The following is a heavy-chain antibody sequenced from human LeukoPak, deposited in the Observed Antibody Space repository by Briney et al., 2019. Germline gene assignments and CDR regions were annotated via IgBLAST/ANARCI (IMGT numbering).Heavy chain of an antibody. D-gene: IGHD5-24*01. Sequence: SETLSLTCTVSGTSITPYPWSWIRQPPGKGLEWIGYIYTSGNTHQNPSLKSRVTMSLDASKNQFSLRLSPMTAADTAVYYCARHRAEMATITDDTFDMWGQGTMVTVSS. J-gene: IGHJ3*02. V-gene: IGHV4-4*09. CDR3: ARHRAEMATITDDTFDM. CDR2: IYTSGNT. CDR1: GTSITPYP.